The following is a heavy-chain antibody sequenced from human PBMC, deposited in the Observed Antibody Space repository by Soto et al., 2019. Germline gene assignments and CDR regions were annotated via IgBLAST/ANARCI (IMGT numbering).Heavy chain of an antibody. CDR2: IYHSGST. Sequence: QLQLQESGPGLVKPLQTLSLTCAVSGGPLSSGGYSWGWVRQPPGKGLEWIGYIYHSGSTYYNPSLKSRVTISVDRSKNQFSLKLSSVTAADTAVYYCARGQVVAAQHWGQGTLVTVSS. CDR3: ARGQVVAAQH. CDR1: GGPLSSGGYS. D-gene: IGHD2-15*01. V-gene: IGHV4-30-2*01. J-gene: IGHJ4*02.